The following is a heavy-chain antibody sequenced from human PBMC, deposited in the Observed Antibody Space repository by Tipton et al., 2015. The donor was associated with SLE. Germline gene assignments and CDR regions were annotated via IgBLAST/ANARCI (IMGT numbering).Heavy chain of an antibody. CDR1: GFTFSSSW. J-gene: IGHJ4*02. CDR3: VSPFDLGY. Sequence: GSPRLSCAASGFTFSSSWMHWVRQAPGKGLVWVSRINSDGSSPTYADSVKGRFTISRDNAKNTLYLQMNSLRAEDTAVYYCVSPFDLGYWGQGTLVTVSS. V-gene: IGHV3-74*01. CDR2: INSDGSSP. D-gene: IGHD3-3*02.